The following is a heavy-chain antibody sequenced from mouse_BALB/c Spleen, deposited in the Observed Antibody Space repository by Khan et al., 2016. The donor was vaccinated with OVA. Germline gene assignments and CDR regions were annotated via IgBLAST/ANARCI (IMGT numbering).Heavy chain of an antibody. CDR3: ARISSYWYCDV. J-gene: IGHJ1*03. Sequence: QIQLVQSGPELKKPGETVKISCKASGYTFTNYGMNWVKQAPGKGLKWMGWINTYTGEPTYADDFKGRFVFSLETSASTAYLQISNLKNEDMTTYFCARISSYWYCDVWGTGTTGNVSS. V-gene: IGHV9-1*02. CDR1: GYTFTNYG. D-gene: IGHD6-2*01. CDR2: INTYTGEP.